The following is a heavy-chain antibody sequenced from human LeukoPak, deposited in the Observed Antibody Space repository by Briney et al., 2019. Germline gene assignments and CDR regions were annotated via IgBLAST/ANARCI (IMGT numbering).Heavy chain of an antibody. J-gene: IGHJ4*02. V-gene: IGHV1-2*02. CDR2: INPNSGGT. Sequence: ASVKVSCKASGYTFTSYYMHWVRQAPGQGLEWMGWINPNSGGTNYAQKFEDRVTMTRDTSISTAYMELSSLRSDDSAVYFCSRASTMAAPGAMPNDFWGQGTLVTVSS. D-gene: IGHD6-13*01. CDR1: GYTFTSYY. CDR3: SRASTMAAPGAMPNDF.